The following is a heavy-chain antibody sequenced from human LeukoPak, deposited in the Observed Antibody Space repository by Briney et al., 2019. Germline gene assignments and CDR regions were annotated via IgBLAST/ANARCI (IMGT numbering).Heavy chain of an antibody. V-gene: IGHV3-7*01. CDR3: ATLDTDMASLGDY. Sequence: GSLRLSCAASGFSFSNYWMSWVRQAPGKGLEWVANIKQDGSEKYYVESVKGRFTISRDNAKNSLFLRMNSLRAEDTAVYYCATLDTDMASLGDYWGQGTLVSVSS. CDR2: IKQDGSEK. D-gene: IGHD5-18*01. J-gene: IGHJ4*02. CDR1: GFSFSNYW.